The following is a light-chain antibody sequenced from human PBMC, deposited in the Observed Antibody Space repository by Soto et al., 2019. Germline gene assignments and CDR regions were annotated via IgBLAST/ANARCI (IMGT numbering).Light chain of an antibody. J-gene: IGKJ1*01. CDR1: QSLLHSNGYYY. CDR2: LGS. CDR3: MQAVQRRT. V-gene: IGKV2-28*01. Sequence: DIVMTQSPLSLPVTPGEPASISCRSSQSLLHSNGYYYLDWYLQKPGQSPQLLIYLGSNRASGVPDRFSGSGSGTDFTLKMSRVEAEDFGVYYCMQAVQRRTFGQATKVEIK.